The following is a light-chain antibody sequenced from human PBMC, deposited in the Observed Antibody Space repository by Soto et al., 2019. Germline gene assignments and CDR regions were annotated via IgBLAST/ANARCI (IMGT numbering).Light chain of an antibody. J-gene: IGLJ1*01. CDR2: EVS. Sequence: QSVLTQPPSVSGFPGRSVAISCTGTSSDVGSYNRVSWYQQPPGTAPKVMIYEVSNRPSGVPDRFSGSKSGNTASLTISGLQAEDEADYYCSSYTSSNTYVFGTGTKVTVL. CDR3: SSYTSSNTYV. V-gene: IGLV2-18*02. CDR1: SSDVGSYNR.